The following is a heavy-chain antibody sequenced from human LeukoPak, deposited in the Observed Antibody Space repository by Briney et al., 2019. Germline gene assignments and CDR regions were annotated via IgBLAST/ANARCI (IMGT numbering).Heavy chain of an antibody. D-gene: IGHD6-19*01. Sequence: GGALKISCKGSGCRFTSYWIGWVRPMPGKGLGWIGIIYPGDSDTRYSPSFQGQVTISADKSISTAYLQWSSLKASDTAMYYCARTIAVAGTVFDYWGQGTLVTVSS. V-gene: IGHV5-51*01. J-gene: IGHJ4*02. CDR2: IYPGDSDT. CDR3: ARTIAVAGTVFDY. CDR1: GCRFTSYW.